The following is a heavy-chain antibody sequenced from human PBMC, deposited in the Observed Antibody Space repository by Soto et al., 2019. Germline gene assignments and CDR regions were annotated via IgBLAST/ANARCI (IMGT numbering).Heavy chain of an antibody. CDR1: GYTFTGYY. D-gene: IGHD2-15*01. V-gene: IGHV1-2*02. CDR3: ARGVRGECSGGSCCAWFDP. J-gene: IGHJ5*02. Sequence: ASVKVSCKASGYTFTGYYMHWVRQAPGQGLEWMGWINPNSGGTNYAQKFQGRVTMTRDTSISTAYMELSRLRSDDTAVYYCARGVRGECSGGSCCAWFDPWGQGTLVTVSS. CDR2: INPNSGGT.